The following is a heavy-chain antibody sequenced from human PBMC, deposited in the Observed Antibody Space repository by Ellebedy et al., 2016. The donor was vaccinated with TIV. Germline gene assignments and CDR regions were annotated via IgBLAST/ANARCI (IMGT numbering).Heavy chain of an antibody. D-gene: IGHD4-23*01. CDR3: AKCDFGGNSPDY. CDR2: ISYDGSNK. CDR1: GFTFSSYG. Sequence: GGSLRLSCAASGFTFSSYGMHWVRQAPGQGLEWEAIISYDGSNKYYADSVKGRFTISRDNSKNTLYLQMNSLRAEDTAVYYCAKCDFGGNSPDYWGQGTLVTVSS. V-gene: IGHV3-30*18. J-gene: IGHJ4*02.